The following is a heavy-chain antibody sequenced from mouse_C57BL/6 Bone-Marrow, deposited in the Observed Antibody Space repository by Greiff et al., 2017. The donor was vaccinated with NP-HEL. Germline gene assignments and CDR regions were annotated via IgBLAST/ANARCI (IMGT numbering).Heavy chain of an antibody. Sequence: QVQLQQSGPGLVQPSQSLSITCTVSGFSFTSYGVHWVRQPPGKGLEWLVVIWSDGSTTYNSALKSRLSISKDNSKSQVFLKMNSLQTDDTAMYYCARQGGNYTYAMDYWGQGTSVTVSS. CDR3: ARQGGNYTYAMDY. V-gene: IGHV2-6*02. D-gene: IGHD2-1*01. CDR1: GFSFTSYG. J-gene: IGHJ4*01. CDR2: IWSDGST.